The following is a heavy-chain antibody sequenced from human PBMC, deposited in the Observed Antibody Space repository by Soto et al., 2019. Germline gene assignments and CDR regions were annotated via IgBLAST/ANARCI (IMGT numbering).Heavy chain of an antibody. Sequence: GASGKVSCKASGYTFTRYDINWVRQATGQGLEWMGWMNPNSGNTSYAQNFQGRVTMTRDTSISTAYMELSSMRSEDTPVYYRAPDSGSGSYSYLDSWCQGTLVNVSS. CDR3: APDSGSGSYSYLDS. D-gene: IGHD3-10*01. CDR1: GYTFTRYD. V-gene: IGHV1-8*01. CDR2: MNPNSGNT. J-gene: IGHJ4*02.